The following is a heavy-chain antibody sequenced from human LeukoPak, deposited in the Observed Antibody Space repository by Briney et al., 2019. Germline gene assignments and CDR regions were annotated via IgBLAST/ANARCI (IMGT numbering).Heavy chain of an antibody. D-gene: IGHD2-2*02. V-gene: IGHV4-4*07. CDR3: ARVFEGYCSSTSCYRGDV. CDR1: GGSIGSYY. CDR2: IYTSGST. Sequence: PSETLSLTCTVSGGSIGSYYWSWIRQPAGKGLEWIGRIYTSGSTNYNPSLKSRVTISVDTSKNQFSLKLSSVTAADTAVYYCARVFEGYCSSTSCYRGDVWRQGTLVTVSS. J-gene: IGHJ4*02.